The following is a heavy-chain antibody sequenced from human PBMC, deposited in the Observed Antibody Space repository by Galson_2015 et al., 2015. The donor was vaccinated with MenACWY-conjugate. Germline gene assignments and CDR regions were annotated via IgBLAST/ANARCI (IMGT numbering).Heavy chain of an antibody. D-gene: IGHD4-23*01. CDR3: ARVTVARFDL. V-gene: IGHV1-8*01. Sequence: SVKVSCKASGYTFTFYDMSWVRQTTGQGLECLGRMNPNSGNTGYAQKFKGRVNMTRNTSITTAYMELSSLSSEDTAVYFCARVTVARFDLWGQGTLVTVSS. CDR1: GYTFTFYD. CDR2: MNPNSGNT. J-gene: IGHJ4*02.